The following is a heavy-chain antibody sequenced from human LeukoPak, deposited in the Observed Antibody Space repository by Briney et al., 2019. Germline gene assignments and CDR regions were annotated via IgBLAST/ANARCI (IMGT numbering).Heavy chain of an antibody. Sequence: PSETLSLTCTVSGGSISSFHWSWIRQPPGKGLEHIGNIYDSGSTYYNPSLKSRVTISVDTSKNQVSLKLSSVTAADTAVYYCARVRKYCSGGSCYYFDYWGQGVLVTVSS. CDR3: ARVRKYCSGGSCYYFDY. J-gene: IGHJ4*02. CDR2: IYDSGST. D-gene: IGHD2-15*01. V-gene: IGHV4-59*01. CDR1: GGSISSFH.